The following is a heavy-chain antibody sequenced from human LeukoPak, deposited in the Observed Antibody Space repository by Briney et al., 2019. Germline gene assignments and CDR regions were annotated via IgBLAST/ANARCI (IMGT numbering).Heavy chain of an antibody. D-gene: IGHD3-3*01. Sequence: ASVKVSCKASGYTFTSYGISWVRQAPGQGLEWMGWINPYSGVTNHAQKFQGRVTMTRDTSISTAYMELSRLRPDDTAFYYCAVGLRYLEWLLRPLDYWGQGTLVTVSS. J-gene: IGHJ4*02. V-gene: IGHV1-2*02. CDR3: AVGLRYLEWLLRPLDY. CDR2: INPYSGVT. CDR1: GYTFTSYG.